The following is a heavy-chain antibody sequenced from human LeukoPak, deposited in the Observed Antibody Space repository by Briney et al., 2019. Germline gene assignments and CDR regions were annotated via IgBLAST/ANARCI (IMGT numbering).Heavy chain of an antibody. CDR3: ARGPEYYDFWSGYLGYYYYGMDV. J-gene: IGHJ6*02. CDR2: ISAYNGNT. CDR1: SYTFTSYG. V-gene: IGHV1-18*01. D-gene: IGHD3-3*01. Sequence: ASVKVSCKASSYTFTSYGISWVRQAPGQGLEWMGWISAYNGNTNYAQKLQGRVTMTTDTSTSTAYMELRSLRSDDTAVYYCARGPEYYDFWSGYLGYYYYGMDVWGQGTTVTVSS.